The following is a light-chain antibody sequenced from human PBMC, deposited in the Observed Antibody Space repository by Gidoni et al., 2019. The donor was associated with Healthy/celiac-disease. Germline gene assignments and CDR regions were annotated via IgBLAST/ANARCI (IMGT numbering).Light chain of an antibody. CDR2: WAS. Sequence: DIVMTQSQDSLAVSLGKRATINCKSSQSVLYSSNNKNYLAWYQQKPGQPPKLLIYWASTRESGVPDRFSGSGSGTDFTLTISSLQAEDVAVYYCQQYYSTPYTFGQGTKLEIK. CDR1: QSVLYSSNNKNY. J-gene: IGKJ2*01. V-gene: IGKV4-1*01. CDR3: QQYYSTPYT.